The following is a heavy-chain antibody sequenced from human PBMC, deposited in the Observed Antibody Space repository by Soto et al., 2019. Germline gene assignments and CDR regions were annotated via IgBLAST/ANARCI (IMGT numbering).Heavy chain of an antibody. D-gene: IGHD5-12*01. CDR1: GGSFSGYY. J-gene: IGHJ5*02. Sequence: QVQLQQWGAGLLKPSETLSLTCAVYGGSFSGYYWSWIRQPPGKGLEWIGEINHSGSTNYNPSLKSRVTISVDTYKNQFSLKLSSVTAADTAVYYCARGHEEEWLRQTYYNWFDPWGQGTLVTVSS. CDR3: ARGHEEEWLRQTYYNWFDP. CDR2: INHSGST. V-gene: IGHV4-34*01.